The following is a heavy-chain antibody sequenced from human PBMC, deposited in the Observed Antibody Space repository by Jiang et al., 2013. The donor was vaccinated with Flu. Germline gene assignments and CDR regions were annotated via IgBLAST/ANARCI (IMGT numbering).Heavy chain of an antibody. V-gene: IGHV3-66*01. Sequence: VQLVESGGGLVHPGGSLRLSCAASGFAVSSNYMTWVRQAPGKGLEWVSTLYSGGNTIYADSVKARFTISRDSSKNSLYLQMSSLRAEDTAVYYCGGSPTSGLWGQGTLVTVSS. CDR1: GFAVSSNY. D-gene: IGHD3-22*01. CDR3: GGSPTSGL. CDR2: LYSGGNT. J-gene: IGHJ4*02.